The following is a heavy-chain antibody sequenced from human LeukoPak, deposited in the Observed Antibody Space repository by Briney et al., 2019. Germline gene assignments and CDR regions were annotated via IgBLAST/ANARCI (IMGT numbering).Heavy chain of an antibody. CDR2: IRHDGGNK. V-gene: IGHV3-30*02. CDR3: AKDRRPHSESSRWLDY. CDR1: GFTFSSYG. Sequence: GGSLRLSCAASGFTFSSYGMHWVRQAPGKGLEWVAFIRHDGGNKYYADSVKGRFTISRDNSKSTLYLQMNSLRAEDTAVYYCAKDRRPHSESSRWLDYWGQGTLLTVSS. J-gene: IGHJ4*02. D-gene: IGHD6-13*01.